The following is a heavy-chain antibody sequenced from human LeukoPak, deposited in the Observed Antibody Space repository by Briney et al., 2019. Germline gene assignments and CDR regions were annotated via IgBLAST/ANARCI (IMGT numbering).Heavy chain of an antibody. D-gene: IGHD6-19*01. V-gene: IGHV1-2*06. CDR2: INPNSGST. Sequence: ASVKVCCKASGYTFAGYYMHWVRQAPGQGLEWMGRINPNSGSTNYAQKFQGRVTMTRDTSISTAYMELSRLRSDDTAVYYCARDSRSGWRYFDYWGQGTLVTVSS. J-gene: IGHJ4*02. CDR3: ARDSRSGWRYFDY. CDR1: GYTFAGYY.